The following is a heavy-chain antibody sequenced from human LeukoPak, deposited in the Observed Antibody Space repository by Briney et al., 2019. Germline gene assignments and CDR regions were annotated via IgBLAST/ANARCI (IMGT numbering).Heavy chain of an antibody. CDR2: IGFSDRAV. CDR1: GFTFSSYA. V-gene: IGHV3-48*03. Sequence: GRSLRLSCAASGFTFSSYAMNWVRQAPGKGLEWLSWIGFSDRAVYYADSVKGRFTISRDDAENSLYLQMNSLSVDDTAVYYCARESTSSGGDCSIDYWGQGTLVTVSS. J-gene: IGHJ4*02. D-gene: IGHD2-21*02. CDR3: ARESTSSGGDCSIDY.